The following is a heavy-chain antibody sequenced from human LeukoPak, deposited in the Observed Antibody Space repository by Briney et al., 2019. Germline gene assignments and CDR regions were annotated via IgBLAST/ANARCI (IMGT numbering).Heavy chain of an antibody. CDR2: IYTSGST. CDR1: GGFVTRHY. D-gene: IGHD2-2*01. CDR3: ARQEILGSSSLYFDY. V-gene: IGHV4-4*07. J-gene: IGHJ4*02. Sequence: NPSETLSLTCTVSGGFVTRHYWSWIRQPAGKGLEWIGRIYTSGSTNYNPSLKSRVTMSVDTSKNQFSLKLSSVTAADTAVYYCARQEILGSSSLYFDYWGQGTLVTVSS.